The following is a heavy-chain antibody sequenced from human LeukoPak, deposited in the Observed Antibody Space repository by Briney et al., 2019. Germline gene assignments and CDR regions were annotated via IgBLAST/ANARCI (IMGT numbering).Heavy chain of an antibody. Sequence: PGGSLRLSCAASGFTFSSYAMHWVRQAPGKGLEWVAVISYDGSNKYYADSVKGRFTISRDNSKNTLYLQVNSLRAEDTAVYYCARDNVICNNNSCYAMNNWFDPWGQGTLVTVSS. V-gene: IGHV3-30*04. D-gene: IGHD2-2*01. J-gene: IGHJ5*02. CDR1: GFTFSSYA. CDR2: ISYDGSNK. CDR3: ARDNVICNNNSCYAMNNWFDP.